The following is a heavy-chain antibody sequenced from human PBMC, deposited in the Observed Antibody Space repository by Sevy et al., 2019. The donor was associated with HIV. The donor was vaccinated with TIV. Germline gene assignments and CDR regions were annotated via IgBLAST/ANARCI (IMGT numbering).Heavy chain of an antibody. J-gene: IGHJ6*02. CDR2: ISYDGSNK. CDR3: ARDPVDTAMAVYYYYYYGMDV. D-gene: IGHD5-18*01. V-gene: IGHV3-30-3*01. CDR1: GFTFSSYA. Sequence: GGSLRLSCAASGFTFSSYAMHWVRQAPGKGLEWVAVISYDGSNKYYADSVKGRFTISRDNSKNTLYLQMNSLRAEETAVYYCARDPVDTAMAVYYYYYYGMDVWGQGTTVTVSS.